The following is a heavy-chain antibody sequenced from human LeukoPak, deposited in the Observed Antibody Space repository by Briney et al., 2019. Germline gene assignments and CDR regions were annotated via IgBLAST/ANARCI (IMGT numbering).Heavy chain of an antibody. CDR3: ATDPYSSSSAY. J-gene: IGHJ4*02. Sequence: GSLRLSCAASGFMFSNYGMHWVRQAPGKGLEWVAFIRYDGINKYYADSVKGRFTISGDYSKNTLYLQMNSLRSEDTAVYYCATDPYSSSSAYWGQGTLVTVSS. CDR1: GFMFSNYG. CDR2: IRYDGINK. D-gene: IGHD6-6*01. V-gene: IGHV3-30*02.